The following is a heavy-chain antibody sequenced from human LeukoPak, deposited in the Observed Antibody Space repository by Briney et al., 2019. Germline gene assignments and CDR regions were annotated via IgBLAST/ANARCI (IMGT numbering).Heavy chain of an antibody. D-gene: IGHD3-10*01. CDR1: GYSFTSYY. Sequence: AASVTVPCTASGYSFTSYYMHWVRQAPGQGLEWMGIIDPSGGSTNYAQKFQGRITMTRDTSTSTVYMELSSLRSEDTAIYYCATLGSGSSPIIDFDYWGQGTLVTVSS. CDR2: IDPSGGST. CDR3: ATLGSGSSPIIDFDY. J-gene: IGHJ4*02. V-gene: IGHV1-46*01.